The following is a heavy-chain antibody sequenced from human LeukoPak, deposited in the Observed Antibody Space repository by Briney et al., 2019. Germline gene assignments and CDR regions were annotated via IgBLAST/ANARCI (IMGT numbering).Heavy chain of an antibody. Sequence: SETLSLTCTVSGGSTSSNYWNWIRQPAEKGVEWIGRISTSGSTNSNPPLKSRLTMSLDPSKNQFSLKLSSATAADTGVYYCARGNNNNVFDSWGQGTLVTVSS. CDR3: ARGNNNNVFDS. CDR2: ISTSGST. D-gene: IGHD2-8*01. J-gene: IGHJ4*02. V-gene: IGHV4-4*07. CDR1: GGSTSSNY.